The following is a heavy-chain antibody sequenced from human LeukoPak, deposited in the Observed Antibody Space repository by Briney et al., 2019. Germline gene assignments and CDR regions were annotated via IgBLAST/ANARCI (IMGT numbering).Heavy chain of an antibody. CDR2: IYSTGTT. CDR3: ARRMAAAGDTWFDY. D-gene: IGHD6-25*01. V-gene: IGHV4-59*01. J-gene: IGHJ5*01. Sequence: SETLSLICTVSGGSISTYSWTWIRQTPGKGLEWLGYIYSTGTTTYNPSLKSRVTLSIDTSKSHFSLNLSSVTTADSAVYFCARRMAAAGDTWFDYWGQETLVTVSS. CDR1: GGSISTYS.